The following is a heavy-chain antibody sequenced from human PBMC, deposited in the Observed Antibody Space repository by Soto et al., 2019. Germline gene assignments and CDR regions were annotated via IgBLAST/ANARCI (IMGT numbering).Heavy chain of an antibody. CDR2: MSHSGGT. V-gene: IGHV4-34*01. CDR1: GGSVSSGSYY. D-gene: IGHD1-1*01. J-gene: IGHJ3*02. Sequence: QVQLQQWGAGLLKPSETLSLTCAVYGGSVSSGSYYWSWIRQPPGKGLEWIGEMSHSGGTHFNPSLKSRVTISVDTSKNQFSLKMSSVTAADTSLYYCARVERWTATTVVDAFDIWGPGTMVTVSS. CDR3: ARVERWTATTVVDAFDI.